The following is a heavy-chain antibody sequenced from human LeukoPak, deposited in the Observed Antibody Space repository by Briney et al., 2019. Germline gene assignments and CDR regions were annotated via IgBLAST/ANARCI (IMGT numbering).Heavy chain of an antibody. CDR1: GFTFSSYS. J-gene: IGHJ4*02. D-gene: IGHD6-19*01. Sequence: GGSLRLSCAASGFTFSSYSMNWVRQGPGKGLEWGSSISSSSSYIYYADSVKGRFTISRDNAKNSLYLQMNSLGAEDTAVYYGAREGSGLHFDYWGQGTLVTVSS. CDR2: ISSSSSYI. CDR3: AREGSGLHFDY. V-gene: IGHV3-21*01.